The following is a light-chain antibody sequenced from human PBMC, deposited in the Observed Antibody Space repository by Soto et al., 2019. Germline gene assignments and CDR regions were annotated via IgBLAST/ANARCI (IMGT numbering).Light chain of an antibody. CDR2: DAS. Sequence: EIVLTQSPATLSLSPGDRATLSCRASQSVSRSLTWYQQKPGQAPRLLIYDASTRATGIPPRFSGSGSGTDFTLTISSLEPEDFAGYYCQQRSNSFGGGTKVEIK. J-gene: IGKJ4*01. CDR1: QSVSRS. V-gene: IGKV3-11*01. CDR3: QQRSNS.